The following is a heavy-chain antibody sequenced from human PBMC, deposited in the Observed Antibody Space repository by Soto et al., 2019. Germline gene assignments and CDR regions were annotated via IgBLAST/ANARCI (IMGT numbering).Heavy chain of an antibody. CDR2: INHSGST. CDR1: GGSFSGYY. CDR3: ARDQTYNNWSKWFDP. J-gene: IGHJ5*02. D-gene: IGHD1-1*01. V-gene: IGHV4-34*01. Sequence: SETLSLTCAVYGGSFSGYYWSWIRQPPGKGLEWIGEINHSGSTNYNPSLKSRVTISVDTSKNQFSLKLSSVTAADTAVYYCARDQTYNNWSKWFDPWGQGTLVTVSS.